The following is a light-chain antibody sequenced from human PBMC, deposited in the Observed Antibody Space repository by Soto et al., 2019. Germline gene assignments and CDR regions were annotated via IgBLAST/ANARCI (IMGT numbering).Light chain of an antibody. V-gene: IGKV1-5*01. CDR3: QQYTSYPWT. J-gene: IGKJ1*01. Sequence: DIQMTQSPSTLSASVGDRVTITCRASQSISSWLAWYQQKPGKAPKLLIYDASSLESGVPSRFSGSGSGTEFTLTISSLQPDDFATYYGQQYTSYPWTFDQGTKVEIK. CDR1: QSISSW. CDR2: DAS.